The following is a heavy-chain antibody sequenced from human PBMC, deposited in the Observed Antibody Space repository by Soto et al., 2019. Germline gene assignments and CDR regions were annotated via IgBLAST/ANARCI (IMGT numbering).Heavy chain of an antibody. CDR3: ASFNLLDYGDYIDAFDI. V-gene: IGHV5-51*01. CDR2: IYPGDSDT. Sequence: PGESLKISCKGSGYSFTSYWIGWVRQMPGKGLEWMGIIYPGDSDTRYSPSFQGQVTISADKSIRTAYLQWSSLKASDTAMYYCASFNLLDYGDYIDAFDIWGQGTMVTVSS. D-gene: IGHD4-17*01. CDR1: GYSFTSYW. J-gene: IGHJ3*02.